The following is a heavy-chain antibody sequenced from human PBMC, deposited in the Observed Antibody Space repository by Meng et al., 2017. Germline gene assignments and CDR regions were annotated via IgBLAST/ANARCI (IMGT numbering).Heavy chain of an antibody. CDR2: MNPNSGNT. Sequence: ASVKVSCKASGYTFTSYDINWVRQATGQGLEWMGWMNPNSGNTGYAQKFPGRVTITRNTSIRTAYMELSSLRSEDTAVYYCARGVFWALYTYGDYTNGYYYGRDVWGQGTTVTVSS. V-gene: IGHV1-8*03. D-gene: IGHD4-17*01. J-gene: IGHJ6*02. CDR3: ARGVFWALYTYGDYTNGYYYGRDV. CDR1: GYTFTSYD.